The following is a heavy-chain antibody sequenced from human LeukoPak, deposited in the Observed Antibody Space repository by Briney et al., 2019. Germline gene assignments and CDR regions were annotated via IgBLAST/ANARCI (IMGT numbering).Heavy chain of an antibody. Sequence: QPGGSLRLSCAASGFTFSSYGMHWVRQAPGKGLEWVAFIRFDGGSKYYADSVKGRVTISRDNSKNTLYLQMNSLRSEDTAVHHCAKDSRHRIVGTTTFLDYWGQGTLVTVSS. CDR2: IRFDGGSK. J-gene: IGHJ4*02. D-gene: IGHD1-26*01. CDR3: AKDSRHRIVGTTTFLDY. CDR1: GFTFSSYG. V-gene: IGHV3-30*02.